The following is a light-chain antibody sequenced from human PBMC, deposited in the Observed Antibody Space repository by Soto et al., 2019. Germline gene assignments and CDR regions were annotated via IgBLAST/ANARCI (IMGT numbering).Light chain of an antibody. CDR1: SSDVGGYNY. CDR2: DVS. Sequence: QSVLTQPASVSGSPGQSITISCTGTSSDVGGYNYVSWYQQHPGKAPKLMIYDVSNRPSGVSNRFSGSKSGNTASLTISGLQAEDEADYYSTSYTSSSTRVFGTGTKDTDL. V-gene: IGLV2-14*01. CDR3: TSYTSSSTRV. J-gene: IGLJ1*01.